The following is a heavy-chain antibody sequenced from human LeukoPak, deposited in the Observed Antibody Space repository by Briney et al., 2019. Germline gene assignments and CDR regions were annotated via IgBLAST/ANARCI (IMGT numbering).Heavy chain of an antibody. J-gene: IGHJ4*02. D-gene: IGHD4-11*01. V-gene: IGHV1-18*01. CDR1: GYTFTSYG. CDR2: ISAYNGNT. CDR3: VRVPPDYIPSKYYFDY. Sequence: GASVKVSCKASGYTFTSYGISWVRQAPGQGLEWMGWISAYNGNTNYAQKLQGRVTMTTDTSTSTAYMELRSLRSDDTAVYYCVRVPPDYIPSKYYFDYWGQGTLVTVFS.